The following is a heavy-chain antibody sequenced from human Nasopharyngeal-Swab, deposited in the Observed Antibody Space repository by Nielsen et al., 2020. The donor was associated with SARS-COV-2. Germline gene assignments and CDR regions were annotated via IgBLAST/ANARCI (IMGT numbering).Heavy chain of an antibody. J-gene: IGHJ3*02. CDR3: GRGGKLGALDI. V-gene: IGHV3-7*01. Sequence: GESLKISCAASGFTFDDYGMSWVRQAPGKGLEWVANIKQDGSDKYYVDSVKGRFTISRDNAKNSLELQMNSLRVEDTAVYYCGRGGKLGALDIWGQGTMVTVSS. CDR1: GFTFDDYG. CDR2: IKQDGSDK. D-gene: IGHD3-16*01.